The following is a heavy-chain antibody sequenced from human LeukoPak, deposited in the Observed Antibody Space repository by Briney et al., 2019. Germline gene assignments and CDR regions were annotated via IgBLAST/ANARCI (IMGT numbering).Heavy chain of an antibody. CDR1: GFTFDNYA. CDR3: AKDGYCSSTSCYGWGYYYYYMDV. CDR2: ISWDGGST. V-gene: IGHV3-43D*03. J-gene: IGHJ6*03. D-gene: IGHD2-2*01. Sequence: GGSLRLSCAASGFTFDNYAMHWVRQAPGKGLEWVSLISWDGGSTYYADSVKGRFTISRDNSKNSLYLQMNSLRAEDTALYYCAKDGYCSSTSCYGWGYYYYYMDVWGKGTTVTVSS.